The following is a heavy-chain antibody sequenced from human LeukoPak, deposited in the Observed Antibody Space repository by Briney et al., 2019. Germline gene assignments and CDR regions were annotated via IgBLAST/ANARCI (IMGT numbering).Heavy chain of an antibody. J-gene: IGHJ4*02. V-gene: IGHV1-46*01. Sequence: ASVKVSCKASGYTFTSYYMHWVRQAPGQGLEWMGIINPSGGSTSYAQKFQGRVTMTRDTSTSTVYMELSSLRSEDTAVYYCARELSTSSEGGAVFDYWGQGTLVTVSS. CDR2: INPSGGST. CDR3: ARELSTSSEGGAVFDY. CDR1: GYTFTSYY. D-gene: IGHD2-2*01.